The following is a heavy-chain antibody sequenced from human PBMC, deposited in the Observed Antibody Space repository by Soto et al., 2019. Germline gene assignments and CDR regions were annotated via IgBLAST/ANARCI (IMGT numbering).Heavy chain of an antibody. D-gene: IGHD1-1*01. Sequence: PSETLSLTCAVYGGSFSGYYWSWIRQPPGKGLEWIGEINHSGSTNYNPSLKSRVTISVDTSKNQFSLKLSSVTAADTAVYYCAREPSIGNYYGMDVWGQGTTVTVSS. CDR1: GGSFSGYY. CDR2: INHSGST. V-gene: IGHV4-34*01. J-gene: IGHJ6*02. CDR3: AREPSIGNYYGMDV.